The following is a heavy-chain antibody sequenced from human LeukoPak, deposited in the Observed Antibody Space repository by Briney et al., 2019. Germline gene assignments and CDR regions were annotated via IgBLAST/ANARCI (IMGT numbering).Heavy chain of an antibody. CDR1: GFAFRTYD. J-gene: IGHJ4*02. CDR2: ITYDGRNG. D-gene: IGHD4-17*01. Sequence: GGSLRLSCVASGFAFRTYDMHWVRQAPGKGLEWVAAITYDGRNGYYAESVKGRVTISRDNSKNTVYLQMNSLRAEDTALYYCARDLMTTVTTESDWGQGTLVTVSS. V-gene: IGHV3-33*05. CDR3: ARDLMTTVTTESD.